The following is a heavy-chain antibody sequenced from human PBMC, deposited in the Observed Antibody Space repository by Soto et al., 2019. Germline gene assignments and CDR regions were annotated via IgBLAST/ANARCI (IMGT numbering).Heavy chain of an antibody. CDR1: GGSISSYY. J-gene: IGHJ6*02. Sequence: SETLSLTCTVSGGSISSYYWSWIRQPPGKGLEWIGYIYYSGSTNYNPSLKSRVTISVDTSKNQFSLKLSSVTAADTAVYYCARDVIPAAVYSSGWFYGMDAWGQGTTVTVSS. V-gene: IGHV4-59*01. CDR3: ARDVIPAAVYSSGWFYGMDA. D-gene: IGHD6-19*01. CDR2: IYYSGST.